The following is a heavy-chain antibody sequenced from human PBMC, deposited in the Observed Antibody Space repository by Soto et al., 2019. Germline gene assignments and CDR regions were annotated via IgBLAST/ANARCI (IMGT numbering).Heavy chain of an antibody. Sequence: GKGLEWVSVIYSGGSTYYADSVKGRFTISRDNSKNTLYLQMNSLRAEDSAVYYCSRARYDNTTGYSHFGYWGEPILVTV. CDR3: SRARYDNTTGYSHFGY. J-gene: IGHJ4*02. CDR2: IYSGGST. V-gene: IGHV3-53*01. D-gene: IGHD3-9*01.